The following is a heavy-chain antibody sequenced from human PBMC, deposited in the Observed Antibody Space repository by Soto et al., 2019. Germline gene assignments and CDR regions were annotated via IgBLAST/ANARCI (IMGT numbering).Heavy chain of an antibody. CDR1: GGTFSSYA. Sequence: SVKVSCKASGGTFSSYAISWVRQAPGQGLEWMGGIIPIFGTANYAQKFQGRVTITADESTSTAYMELSSLRSEDTAVYYCARTHYYYDSSGYYYFDYWGQGTLVTVSS. D-gene: IGHD3-22*01. V-gene: IGHV1-69*13. CDR3: ARTHYYYDSSGYYYFDY. J-gene: IGHJ4*02. CDR2: IIPIFGTA.